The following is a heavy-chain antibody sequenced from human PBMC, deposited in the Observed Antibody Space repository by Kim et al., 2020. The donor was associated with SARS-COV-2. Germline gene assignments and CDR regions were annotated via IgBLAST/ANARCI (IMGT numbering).Heavy chain of an antibody. D-gene: IGHD6-19*01. CDR3: ARGRGSKQWLSTVRFDP. Sequence: ASVKVSCKASGYTFTRYDINWVRQATGQGLEWMGWMNPNSGNTGYAQKFQGRVTMTRNTSISTAYMELSSLRSEDTAEYYCARGRGSKQWLSTVRFDPWGQGTLVTVSS. CDR1: GYTFTRYD. V-gene: IGHV1-8*01. CDR2: MNPNSGNT. J-gene: IGHJ5*02.